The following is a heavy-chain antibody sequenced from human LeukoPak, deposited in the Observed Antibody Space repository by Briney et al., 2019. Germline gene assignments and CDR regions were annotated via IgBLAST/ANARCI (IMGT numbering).Heavy chain of an antibody. CDR1: GFIFNDYW. CDR2: IDSDGNKV. D-gene: IGHD6-13*01. J-gene: IGHJ4*02. V-gene: IGHV3-74*03. Sequence: GGSLRLSCAASGFIFNDYWMFWVRQAPGKGLVWVSQIDSDGNKVTYGDSAKGRFTTSRDNAQNTLYLQMSTLRADDTAVYYCARGTSATAGIDYWGQGTLVAVSS. CDR3: ARGTSATAGIDY.